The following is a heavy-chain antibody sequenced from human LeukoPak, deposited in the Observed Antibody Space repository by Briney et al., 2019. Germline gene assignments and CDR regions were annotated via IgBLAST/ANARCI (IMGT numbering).Heavy chain of an antibody. CDR2: ISSSSSYI. V-gene: IGHV3-21*01. Sequence: GGSLRLSCAASGFTFSSYWMSWVRQAPGKGLEWVSSISSSSSYIYYADSVKGRFTISRDNAKNSLYLQMNSLRAEDTAVYYCARDRSGSYYFDHWGQGTLVTVSS. D-gene: IGHD1-26*01. CDR1: GFTFSSYW. CDR3: ARDRSGSYYFDH. J-gene: IGHJ4*02.